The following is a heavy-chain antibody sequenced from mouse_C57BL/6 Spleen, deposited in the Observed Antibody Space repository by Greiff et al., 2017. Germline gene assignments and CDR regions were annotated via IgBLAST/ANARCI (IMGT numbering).Heavy chain of an antibody. V-gene: IGHV1-80*01. CDR2: IYPGDGDT. D-gene: IGHD3-2*02. J-gene: IGHJ4*01. Sequence: VQLQQSGAELVKPGASVKISCKASGYAFSSYWMNWVKQRPGKGLEGIGQIYPGDGDTNYNGKFKGKATLTADKSSSTAYMQLSSLTSEDSAVYFCAREPDSSSYGYYAMDYWGQGTSVTVSS. CDR3: AREPDSSSYGYYAMDY. CDR1: GYAFSSYW.